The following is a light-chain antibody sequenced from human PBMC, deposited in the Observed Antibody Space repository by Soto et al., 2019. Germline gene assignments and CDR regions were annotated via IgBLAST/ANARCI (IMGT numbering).Light chain of an antibody. CDR2: DAS. V-gene: IGKV3-15*01. J-gene: IGKJ5*01. CDR3: QQYNNWPPIT. Sequence: EIVMTQSPSTLSVSPGERATLSCGASQSVRSKLAWYQQKPGQAPRLLIYDASTRATGIPARFSGSGSGTEFTLTISSLQSEDFAVYYCQQYNNWPPITFGQGTRLEIK. CDR1: QSVRSK.